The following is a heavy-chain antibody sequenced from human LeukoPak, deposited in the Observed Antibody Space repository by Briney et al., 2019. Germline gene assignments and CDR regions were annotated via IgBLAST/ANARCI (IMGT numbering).Heavy chain of an antibody. V-gene: IGHV3-7*01. D-gene: IGHD6-13*01. CDR3: TREAAAGIDY. J-gene: IGHJ4*02. CDR2: IRQDGSEK. CDR1: GFTFSTYW. Sequence: GGSLRLSCAASGFTFSTYWMSWVRQAPGKGLEWVANIRQDGSEKYYLDSVKGRFTISRDNAKNSLYLQMNSLRAEDTAVYFCTREAAAGIDYWSQGTLVTVSS.